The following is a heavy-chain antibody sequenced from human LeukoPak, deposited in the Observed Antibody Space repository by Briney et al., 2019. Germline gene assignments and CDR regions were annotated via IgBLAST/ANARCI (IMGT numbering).Heavy chain of an antibody. CDR3: AAALYYYDSSGYYPTDY. V-gene: IGHV1-8*01. CDR1: GYTFTSYD. CDR2: MNPNSGNT. J-gene: IGHJ4*02. D-gene: IGHD3-22*01. Sequence: ASVKVSCKASGYTFTSYDINWVRQATGQGLEWMGWMNPNSGNTGYAQKFQGRVTMTRNTSISTAYMEVSSLRSEDTAVYYCAAALYYYDSSGYYPTDYWGQGTLVTVSS.